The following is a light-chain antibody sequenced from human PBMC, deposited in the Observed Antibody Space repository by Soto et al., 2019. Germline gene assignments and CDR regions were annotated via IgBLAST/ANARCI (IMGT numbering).Light chain of an antibody. V-gene: IGKV1-39*01. CDR2: AAS. J-gene: IGKJ4*01. CDR3: QQSYSTPLT. Sequence: DIQMTQSPSSLSASVGDRVTITCRAVHYIGRYLNWYQQKPGKAPKLLIYAASSLHSGVPSRFSGSGSGTDFTLTISSLQPEDFATYYCQQSYSTPLTFGGGTKVDVK. CDR1: HYIGRY.